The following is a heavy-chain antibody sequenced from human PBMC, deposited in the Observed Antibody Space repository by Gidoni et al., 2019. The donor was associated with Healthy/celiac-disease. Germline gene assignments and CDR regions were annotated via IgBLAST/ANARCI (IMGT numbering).Heavy chain of an antibody. V-gene: IGHV1-46*01. Sequence: QVQLVQSGAEVKKPGASVKVSCKASGYPFTSYYMHWVRQAPGQGLAWMGIINPSGGSTSYAQKFQGRVTMTRDTSTSTVYMELSSLRSEDTAVYYCARDGGPLPPRGDYYYGMDVWGQGTTVTVSS. CDR2: INPSGGST. CDR3: ARDGGPLPPRGDYYYGMDV. J-gene: IGHJ6*02. D-gene: IGHD3-16*01. CDR1: GYPFTSYY.